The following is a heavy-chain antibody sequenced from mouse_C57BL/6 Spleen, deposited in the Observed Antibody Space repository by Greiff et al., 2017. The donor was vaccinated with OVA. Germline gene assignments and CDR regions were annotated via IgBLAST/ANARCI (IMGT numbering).Heavy chain of an antibody. D-gene: IGHD1-1*01. J-gene: IGHJ2*01. V-gene: IGHV1-15*01. CDR1: GYTFTDYE. CDR2: IDPETGGT. CDR3: TRGDYARYFDY. Sequence: QVQLQQSGAELVRPGASVTLSCKASGYTFTDYEMHWVKQTPVHGLEWIGAIDPETGGTAYNQKVKGKAILTADKSSSTAYMELRSLTSEDSAVYYCTRGDYARYFDYWGQGTTLTVSS.